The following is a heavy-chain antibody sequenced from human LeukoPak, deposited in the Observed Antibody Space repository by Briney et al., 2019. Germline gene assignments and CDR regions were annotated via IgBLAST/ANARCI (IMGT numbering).Heavy chain of an antibody. CDR1: GGTFSSYA. D-gene: IGHD3-22*01. CDR3: ARDRYYDSSGGEDYFDY. V-gene: IGHV1-69*05. Sequence: ASVKVSCKASGGTFSSYAISWVRQAPGQGREWMGGIIPIFGTANYAQKFQGRVTITTDESTSTAYMELSSLRSEDTAVYYCARDRYYDSSGGEDYFDYWGQGTLVTVSS. J-gene: IGHJ4*02. CDR2: IIPIFGTA.